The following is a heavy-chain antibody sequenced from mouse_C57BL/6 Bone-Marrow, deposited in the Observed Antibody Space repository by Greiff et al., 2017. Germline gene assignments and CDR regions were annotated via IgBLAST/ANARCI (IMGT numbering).Heavy chain of an antibody. D-gene: IGHD1-1*01. V-gene: IGHV1-69*01. Sequence: QVQLQQPGAELVMPGASVKLSCKASGYTFTSYWMHWVKQRPGQGLEWIGEIDPSDSYTNYKQKFKGKSTLSVDKSSSTAYMQLSSLTSEDSAVYYCAREGDYYGKVFDYRGQGTTLTVSS. CDR3: AREGDYYGKVFDY. CDR2: IDPSDSYT. J-gene: IGHJ2*01. CDR1: GYTFTSYW.